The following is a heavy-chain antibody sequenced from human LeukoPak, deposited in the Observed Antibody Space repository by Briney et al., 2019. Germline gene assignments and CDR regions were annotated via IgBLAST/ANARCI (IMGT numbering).Heavy chain of an antibody. CDR2: ISSSSSYI. D-gene: IGHD4-17*01. CDR1: GFTFRSYS. CDR3: ARIAYGDYHGMDV. J-gene: IGHJ6*02. Sequence: GGSLRLSCAASGFTFRSYSMNWVRQAPGKGLEWVSSISSSSSYIYYADSVKGRFTISRDNAKNSLYLQMNSLRAEDTAVYYCARIAYGDYHGMDVWGQGTTVTVSS. V-gene: IGHV3-21*01.